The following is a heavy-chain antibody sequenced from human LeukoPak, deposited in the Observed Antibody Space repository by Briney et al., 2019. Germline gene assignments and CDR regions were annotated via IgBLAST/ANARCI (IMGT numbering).Heavy chain of an antibody. CDR3: ARDLDSSSWWNWFDP. CDR1: GFTFSSYS. CDR2: ISSSSSYI. Sequence: PGGSLRLSCAASGFTFSSYSMNWVRQAPGNGLEWVSSISSSSSYIYYADSVKGRFTISRDNAKNSLYLQMNSLRVEDTAMYYCARDLDSSSWWNWFDPWGQGTLVTVSS. D-gene: IGHD6-13*01. J-gene: IGHJ5*02. V-gene: IGHV3-21*01.